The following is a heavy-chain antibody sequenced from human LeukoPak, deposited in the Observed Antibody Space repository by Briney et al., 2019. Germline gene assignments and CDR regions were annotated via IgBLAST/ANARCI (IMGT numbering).Heavy chain of an antibody. V-gene: IGHV3-66*01. D-gene: IGHD3-22*01. CDR2: VYGGGST. J-gene: IGHJ4*02. CDR1: GFTVSDSY. CDR3: ARYYDSGAYYPGTLDH. Sequence: GGSLRLSCAASGFTVSDSYISWVRQAPGKGLEWVSVVYGGGSTYYADSVKGRFTISRDNSKNTVYLQMNSLRAEDTAVYYCARYYDSGAYYPGTLDHWGQGILVTVSS.